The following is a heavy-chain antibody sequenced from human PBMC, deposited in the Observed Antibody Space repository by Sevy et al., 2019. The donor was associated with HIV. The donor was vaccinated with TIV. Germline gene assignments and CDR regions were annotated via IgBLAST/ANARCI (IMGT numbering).Heavy chain of an antibody. D-gene: IGHD4-17*01. J-gene: IGHJ4*01. CDR1: GFTFSSFG. Sequence: GGSLRLSCAASGFTFSSFGMHWVRQAPGKGLEWVAVIWFDGSNTYYADSVKGRFTISRDIAKNTLHIQMNSLRAEETAVYYWARDLEFYDSGDYGPAFMPDFWGHGTLVTVSS. V-gene: IGHV3-33*01. CDR3: ARDLEFYDSGDYGPAFMPDF. CDR2: IWFDGSNT.